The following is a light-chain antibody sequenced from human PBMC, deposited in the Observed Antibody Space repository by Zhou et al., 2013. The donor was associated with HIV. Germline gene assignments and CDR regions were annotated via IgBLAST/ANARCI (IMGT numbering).Light chain of an antibody. CDR2: AAS. CDR1: QSVSRN. CDR3: QQFSSYSPIT. V-gene: IGKV3-15*01. J-gene: IGKJ4*01. Sequence: DIVMTQSPATLSVSPGERATLSCRASQSVSRNLAWYQQRPGQAPRLLIYAASSRATDIPARFSGSGSGTDFTLTIYGLQPEDFATYYCQQFSSYSPITFAEGRRWRS.